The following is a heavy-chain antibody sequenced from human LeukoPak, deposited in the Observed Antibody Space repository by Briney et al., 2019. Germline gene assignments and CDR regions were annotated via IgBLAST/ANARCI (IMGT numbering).Heavy chain of an antibody. CDR3: ARVNNYYDSSGAGWFDP. J-gene: IGHJ5*02. CDR1: GGSISSYY. D-gene: IGHD3-22*01. CDR2: IYYSGST. V-gene: IGHV4-59*01. Sequence: SETLSLTCTVSGGSISSYYWSWLRQPPGKGLEWIGYIYYSGSTNYNPSLKSRVTISVDTSKNQFSLKLSSVTAADTAVYYCARVNNYYDSSGAGWFDPWGQGTLVTVSS.